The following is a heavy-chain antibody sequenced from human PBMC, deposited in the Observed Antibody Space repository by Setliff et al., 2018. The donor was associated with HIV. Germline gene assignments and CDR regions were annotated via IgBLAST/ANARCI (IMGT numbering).Heavy chain of an antibody. CDR3: AKSPVGANGWFDS. D-gene: IGHD1-26*01. V-gene: IGHV4-4*07. CDR2: LYSRGST. J-gene: IGHJ5*01. Sequence: PSETLSLTCTVSGGSIDHYYWSWIRQPAGKGLEWIGRLYSRGSTTYNPSLRSRATMSADTSKTLFSLKLRSVTAADTAVYYCAKSPVGANGWFDSWGQGVLVTVSS. CDR1: GGSIDHYY.